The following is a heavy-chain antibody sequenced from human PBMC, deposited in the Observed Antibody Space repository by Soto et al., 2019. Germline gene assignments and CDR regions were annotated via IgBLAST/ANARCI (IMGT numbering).Heavy chain of an antibody. CDR2: ISAYNGNT. J-gene: IGHJ4*02. CDR1: GYTFTSYG. V-gene: IGHV1-18*01. D-gene: IGHD3-3*01. Sequence: QVQLVQSGAEVKKPGASVKVSCKASGYTFTSYGISWVRQAPGQGLEWMGWISAYNGNTNYAQKLQGRVTMTTDTSTSTAYMELRSLRSDDTAVYYCARVLLSRGDDFWSGSDYWGQGTLVTVSS. CDR3: ARVLLSRGDDFWSGSDY.